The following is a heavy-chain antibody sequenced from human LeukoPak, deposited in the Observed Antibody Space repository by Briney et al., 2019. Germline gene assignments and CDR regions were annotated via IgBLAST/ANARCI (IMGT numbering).Heavy chain of an antibody. CDR2: IKQDGREK. D-gene: IGHD4-23*01. CDR1: GLTFSSYW. V-gene: IGHV3-7*01. J-gene: IGHJ4*02. Sequence: PGGSLRLSCATSGLTFSSYWMSWVRQAPGKGLEWVANIKQDGREKYYVDSVKGRFTISRDNAKNSLYLQMNSLRAEDTAVYYCARDDYGGFFHYWGQGTLVTVSS. CDR3: ARDDYGGFFHY.